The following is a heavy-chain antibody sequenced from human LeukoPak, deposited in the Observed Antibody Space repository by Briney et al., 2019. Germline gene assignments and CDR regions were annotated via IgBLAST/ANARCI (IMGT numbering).Heavy chain of an antibody. CDR2: ISSNGGST. CDR1: GFTFSSYA. Sequence: GGSLRLSYAASGFTFSSYAMHWVRQAPGKGLEYVSAISSNGGSTYYANSVKGRFTISRDNSKNTLYLQMGSLRAEDMAVYYCARAEWELVDYWGQGTLVTVSS. D-gene: IGHD1-26*01. CDR3: ARAEWELVDY. J-gene: IGHJ4*02. V-gene: IGHV3-64*01.